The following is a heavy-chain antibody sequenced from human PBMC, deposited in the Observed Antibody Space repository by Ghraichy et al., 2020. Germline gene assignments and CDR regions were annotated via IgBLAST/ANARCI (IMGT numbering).Heavy chain of an antibody. CDR2: ISAYNGNT. Sequence: ALVKVSCKASGYTFTSYGISWVRQAPGQGLEWMGWISAYNGNTNYAQKLQGRVTMTTDTSTSTAYMELRSLRSDDTAVYYCARDLSGLLRTVNRGFDYWGQGTLVTVSS. CDR3: ARDLSGLLRTVNRGFDY. CDR1: GYTFTSYG. J-gene: IGHJ4*02. V-gene: IGHV1-18*01. D-gene: IGHD3-10*01.